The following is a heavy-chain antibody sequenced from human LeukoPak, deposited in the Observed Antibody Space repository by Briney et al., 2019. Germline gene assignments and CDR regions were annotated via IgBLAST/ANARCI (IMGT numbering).Heavy chain of an antibody. Sequence: GRSLRLSCAAAGFTFSNYAKSWVRRAPGTGLEWVSAISATGDVTYYADSVKGRFTISRDNSKNTVYLQMNSLRAEDTALYYCARHYDDSRGLAAFDIWGQGTMVTVSS. CDR2: ISATGDVT. D-gene: IGHD3-22*01. CDR1: GFTFSNYA. V-gene: IGHV3-23*01. J-gene: IGHJ3*02. CDR3: ARHYDDSRGLAAFDI.